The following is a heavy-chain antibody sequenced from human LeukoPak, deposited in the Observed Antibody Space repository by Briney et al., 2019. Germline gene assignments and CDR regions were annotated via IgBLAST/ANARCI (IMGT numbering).Heavy chain of an antibody. CDR3: VLGGRPYYYYYYMDV. CDR2: INTDGSST. D-gene: IGHD3-16*01. Sequence: PGGSLRLSCAASGFTFSSYWMHWVRQAPGKGLVWVSRINTDGSSTSYADSVKGRFTISRDNAKNTLYLQMNSLRAEDTAVYYCVLGGRPYYYYYYMDVWSKGTTVTVSS. V-gene: IGHV3-74*01. J-gene: IGHJ6*03. CDR1: GFTFSSYW.